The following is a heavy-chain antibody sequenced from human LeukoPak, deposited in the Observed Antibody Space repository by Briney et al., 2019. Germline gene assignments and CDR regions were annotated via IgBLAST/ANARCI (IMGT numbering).Heavy chain of an antibody. D-gene: IGHD6-19*01. CDR2: INPNSGGT. V-gene: IGHV1-2*02. CDR3: ARVSYSSEGGG. J-gene: IGHJ4*02. CDR1: GYTFTSYG. Sequence: GASVKVSCKASGYTFTSYGISWVRQAPGQGLEWMGWINPNSGGTNYAQKFQGRVTMTRDTSISTAYMELSRLRSDDTAVYYCARVSYSSEGGGWGQGTLVTVSS.